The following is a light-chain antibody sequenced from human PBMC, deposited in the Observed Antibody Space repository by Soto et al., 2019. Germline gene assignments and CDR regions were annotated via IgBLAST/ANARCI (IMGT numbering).Light chain of an antibody. CDR1: SSDVGAYNY. Sequence: QSVLTQPPSASGSPRQTVSISCTGTSSDVGAYNYVSWYQQHPGKAPKLMIYDVSKRPSGVPDRFSGSKSGNAASLTVSGLQAEVEADYYCSSYAGSVYVFGAGTKVTVL. J-gene: IGLJ1*01. V-gene: IGLV2-8*01. CDR3: SSYAGSVYV. CDR2: DVS.